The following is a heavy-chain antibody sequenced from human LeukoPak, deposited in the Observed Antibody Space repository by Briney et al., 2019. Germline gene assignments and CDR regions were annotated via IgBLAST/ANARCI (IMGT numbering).Heavy chain of an antibody. D-gene: IGHD2-15*01. CDR1: PGSISSGGYY. V-gene: IGHV4-31*03. Sequence: SETLSLTCTVSPGSISSGGYYWSWIRQHPGKGLEWIGYIYYSGSTYYNPSLKSRVTISVDTSKNKFSLILSSVTAADTAVYYCARSGSTRSYSYYGMDVWGQGTTITVSS. CDR3: ARSGSTRSYSYYGMDV. CDR2: IYYSGST. J-gene: IGHJ6*02.